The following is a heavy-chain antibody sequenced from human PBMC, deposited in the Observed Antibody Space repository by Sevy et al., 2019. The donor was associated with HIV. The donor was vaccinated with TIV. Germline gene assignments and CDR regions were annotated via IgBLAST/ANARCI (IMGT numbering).Heavy chain of an antibody. CDR2: IYPGDSDT. CDR1: GYSFTSYW. V-gene: IGHV5-51*01. Sequence: GESLKISCKGSGYSFTSYWIGWVRQMPGKGLEWMGIIYPGDSDTSYSPSFQGQVTISADKSISTAYLQWSSLKASDTAMYYCARGYCSSTSCYDAFDIWGQGTMVTVSS. D-gene: IGHD2-2*01. CDR3: ARGYCSSTSCYDAFDI. J-gene: IGHJ3*02.